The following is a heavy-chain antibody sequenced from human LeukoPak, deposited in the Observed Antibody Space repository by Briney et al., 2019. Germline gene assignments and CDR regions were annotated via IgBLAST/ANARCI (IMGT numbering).Heavy chain of an antibody. D-gene: IGHD5-12*01. Sequence: GGSLRLSCTASGFIFSNYWMTWVRQAPGKGLEWVAQVNQDGSKEYYIDSVKARFSISRDNARNSLSLQMNSLRAEDTAVYYCVRDGGVSGYDLLDYWGQGTLVTVSS. CDR1: GFIFSNYW. CDR2: VNQDGSKE. V-gene: IGHV3-7*01. J-gene: IGHJ4*02. CDR3: VRDGGVSGYDLLDY.